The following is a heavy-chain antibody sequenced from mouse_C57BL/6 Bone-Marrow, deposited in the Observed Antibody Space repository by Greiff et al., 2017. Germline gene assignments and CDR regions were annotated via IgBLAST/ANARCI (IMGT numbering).Heavy chain of an antibody. Sequence: EVKLQESGGGLVQPGGSLKLSCAASGFTFSDYGMAWVRQAPRKGPEWVAFISHLAYSIYYADTVTGRFTLSRENAKNTLYLEMSSLRSEDTAMYYCARNTVVATDWYFDVWGTGTTVTVSS. CDR1: GFTFSDYG. J-gene: IGHJ1*03. CDR2: ISHLAYSI. CDR3: ARNTVVATDWYFDV. D-gene: IGHD1-1*01. V-gene: IGHV5-15*01.